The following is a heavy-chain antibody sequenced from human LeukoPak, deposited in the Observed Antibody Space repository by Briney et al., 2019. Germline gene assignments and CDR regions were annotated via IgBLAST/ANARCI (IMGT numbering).Heavy chain of an antibody. CDR1: GGSISTSAYY. Sequence: PSETLSLTCIVSGGSISTSAYYWGWIRQPPGKGLEWIGEINHSGSTNYNPSLKSRVTISVDTSKNQFSLKLSSVTAADTAVYYCARWGIAVAGTLYYYYYGMDVWGQGTTVTVSS. V-gene: IGHV4-39*07. CDR3: ARWGIAVAGTLYYYYYGMDV. D-gene: IGHD6-19*01. CDR2: INHSGST. J-gene: IGHJ6*02.